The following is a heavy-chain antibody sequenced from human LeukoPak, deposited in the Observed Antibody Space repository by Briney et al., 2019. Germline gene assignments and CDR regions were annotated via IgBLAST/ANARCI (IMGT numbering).Heavy chain of an antibody. CDR1: GYTFTSYG. V-gene: IGHV1-8*02. J-gene: IGHJ6*02. D-gene: IGHD3-10*01. CDR2: MYPNSGNT. CDR3: ARVYYYGSGSYYNGGYYYYYYGMDV. Sequence: ASVKVSCKASGYTFTSYGISWVRQAPGQGLEWMGWMYPNSGNTGYAQKFQGRVTMTRNTSISTAYMELSSLRSEDTAVYYCARVYYYGSGSYYNGGYYYYYYGMDVWGQGTTVTVSS.